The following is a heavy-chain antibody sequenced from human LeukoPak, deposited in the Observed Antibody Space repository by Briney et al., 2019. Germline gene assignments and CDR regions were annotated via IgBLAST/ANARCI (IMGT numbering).Heavy chain of an antibody. CDR3: ARERTSGWDAFDF. Sequence: GSLRLSCAASGFTFSNYWMSWVRQAPGKGLEWVANIKEDGSEKYYVDSVKGRFTISRDNAKNTLYLQMNSLRAEDTAVYYCARERTSGWDAFDFWGQGTLVTVSS. D-gene: IGHD6-19*01. V-gene: IGHV3-7*01. CDR2: IKEDGSEK. J-gene: IGHJ4*02. CDR1: GFTFSNYW.